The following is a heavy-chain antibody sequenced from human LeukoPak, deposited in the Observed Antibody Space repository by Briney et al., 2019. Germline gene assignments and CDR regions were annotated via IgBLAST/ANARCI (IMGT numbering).Heavy chain of an antibody. CDR3: AKQIAAATSSSDP. V-gene: IGHV3-33*06. CDR2: IWYDGSNK. Sequence: GRSLRLSCAASGFTFSSYGMHWVRQAPGKGLEWVAVIWYDGSNKYYADSVKGRFTISRDNSKNTLYLQMNSLRAEDTAVYYCAKQIAAATSSSDPWGQGTLVTVSS. CDR1: GFTFSSYG. D-gene: IGHD6-13*01. J-gene: IGHJ5*02.